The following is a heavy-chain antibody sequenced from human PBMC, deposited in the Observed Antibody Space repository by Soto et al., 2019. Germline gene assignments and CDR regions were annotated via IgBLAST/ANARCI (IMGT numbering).Heavy chain of an antibody. Sequence: QVQVVQSGAEVKKPGASVKVSCKASGYSFTSYSIHWVRQAPGQRLEWMGWINAGDGNTKYSQKFQGRVTITRDTSANTAYMELSSLTSEDTAVYYCARVSQTAVTTYPKGWYFDLWGRGTLVTVSS. CDR3: ARVSQTAVTTYPKGWYFDL. D-gene: IGHD4-17*01. CDR1: GYSFTSYS. V-gene: IGHV1-3*01. CDR2: INAGDGNT. J-gene: IGHJ2*01.